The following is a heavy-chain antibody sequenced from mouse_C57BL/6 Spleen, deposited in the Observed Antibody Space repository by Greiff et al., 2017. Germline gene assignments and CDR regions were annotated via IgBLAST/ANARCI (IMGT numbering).Heavy chain of an antibody. J-gene: IGHJ2*01. CDR3: ASWGWYNFDY. V-gene: IGHV1-4*01. D-gene: IGHD1-1*02. CDR1: GYTFTSYT. CDR2: INPSSGYT. Sequence: QVQLQQSGAELARPGASVKMSCKASGYTFTSYTMHWVTQRPGQGLEWIGYINPSSGYTKYNQKFKDKATLTADKSYSTAYMQLSSLTSEDAAVYYCASWGWYNFDYWGQGTTLTVSS.